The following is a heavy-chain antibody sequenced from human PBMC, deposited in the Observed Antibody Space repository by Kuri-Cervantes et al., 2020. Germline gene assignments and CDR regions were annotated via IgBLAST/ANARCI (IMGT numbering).Heavy chain of an antibody. CDR2: IYNNGST. CDR1: GFTVSSNY. J-gene: IGHJ6*02. CDR3: AKHGATTMHYYYYGMDV. V-gene: IGHV3-66*03. Sequence: GGSLRLSCAASGFTVSSNYMSWVRQAPGKGLEWVSIIYNNGSTYYADSVQGRFTISRDDSQSTVALQMKNLRVEDTALYYCAKHGATTMHYYYYGMDVWGQGTTVTVSS. D-gene: IGHD4-17*01.